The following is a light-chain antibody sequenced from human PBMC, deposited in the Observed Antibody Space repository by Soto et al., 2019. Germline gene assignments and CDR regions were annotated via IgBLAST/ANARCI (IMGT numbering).Light chain of an antibody. Sequence: DIQMTQSPSTLSASVGDRVIITCRASQSISGWLAWYQQKPGKAPKLLIFDAFSLESGVPSRFSGSGSGTEFTLTISSLQSEDFAVYYCQQYNYWPPWTFGQGTKVDI. J-gene: IGKJ1*01. V-gene: IGKV1-5*01. CDR3: QQYNYWPPWT. CDR1: QSISGW. CDR2: DAF.